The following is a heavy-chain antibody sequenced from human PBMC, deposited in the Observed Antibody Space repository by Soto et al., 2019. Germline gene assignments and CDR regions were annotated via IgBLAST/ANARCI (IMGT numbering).Heavy chain of an antibody. D-gene: IGHD3-22*01. CDR3: ARVSSRGYFTTYGMDV. Sequence: GSLRLSCAASGFSFSSYSMNWVRQAPGQGLEWVSYISSSSIPTYYADSVKGRFTISRDNGKNSLYLQMNSLRDEDTAVYYCARVSSRGYFTTYGMDVWGQGTTVTVSS. CDR1: GFSFSSYS. V-gene: IGHV3-48*02. J-gene: IGHJ6*02. CDR2: ISSSSIPT.